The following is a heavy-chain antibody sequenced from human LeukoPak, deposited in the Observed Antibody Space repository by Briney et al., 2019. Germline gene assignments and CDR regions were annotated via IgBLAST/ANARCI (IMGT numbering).Heavy chain of an antibody. CDR2: IYIGGRT. D-gene: IGHD2-2*02. CDR1: GFTVSSNY. V-gene: IGHV3-53*01. Sequence: GGSLRLSCAASGFTVSSNYMSWVRQAPGKGLEWVSVIYIGGRTYYADSVKGRFTISRDISKNTLYLQMNSLRAEDTAMYYCARLGFVVPAVIFDYWGQGTLVTVSS. J-gene: IGHJ4*02. CDR3: ARLGFVVPAVIFDY.